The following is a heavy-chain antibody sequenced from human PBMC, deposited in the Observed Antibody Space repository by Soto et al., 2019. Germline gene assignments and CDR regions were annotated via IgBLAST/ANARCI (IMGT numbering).Heavy chain of an antibody. CDR2: IYYSGSA. D-gene: IGHD2-15*01. Sequence: TLSLTCTVSGGSINTGAYYWSWIRQHPGKGLEWIGFIYYSGSAYYNPSLKSRVTISVDTSKNQFSLKLSSVTAADTAVYYCARDARLGYCSGSSCFSEDYWGQGTLVTVSS. CDR1: GGSINTGAYY. CDR3: ARDARLGYCSGSSCFSEDY. V-gene: IGHV4-31*03. J-gene: IGHJ4*02.